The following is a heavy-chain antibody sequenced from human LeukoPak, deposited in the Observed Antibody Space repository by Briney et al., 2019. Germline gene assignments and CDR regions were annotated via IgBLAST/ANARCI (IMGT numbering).Heavy chain of an antibody. Sequence: ASVKDSCKASGYTFTSYYMHWVRQAPGQGLEWMGIINPSGGSTSYAQKFQGRVTMTRDMSTSTVYMELSSLRSEDTAVYYCAREQWELRSWFDPWGQGTLVTVSS. CDR2: INPSGGST. CDR1: GYTFTSYY. D-gene: IGHD1-26*01. V-gene: IGHV1-46*01. J-gene: IGHJ5*02. CDR3: AREQWELRSWFDP.